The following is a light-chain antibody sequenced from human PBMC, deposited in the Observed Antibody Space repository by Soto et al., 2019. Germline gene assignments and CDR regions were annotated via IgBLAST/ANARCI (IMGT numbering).Light chain of an antibody. CDR3: SSYAGSYTLL. V-gene: IGLV2-8*01. J-gene: IGLJ2*01. Sequence: QAVLTQPPSASGSPGQSVTISCTGASGDLGGNNYVSWYQQQPGKAPNLMIYEVTKRPSGVPDRFSGSRSGNTASLTVSGRPDEDEANYFCSSYAGSYTLLFGGGTKLTVL. CDR2: EVT. CDR1: SGDLGGNNY.